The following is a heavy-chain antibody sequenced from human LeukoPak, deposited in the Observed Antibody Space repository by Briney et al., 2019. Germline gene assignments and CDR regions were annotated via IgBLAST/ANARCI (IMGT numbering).Heavy chain of an antibody. V-gene: IGHV4-59*08. D-gene: IGHD3-3*01. CDR2: IYYSGST. CDR1: GGSISSYY. Sequence: SETLSLTCTVSGGSISSYYWSWIRPPPGKGLEWIGYIYYSGSTNYNPSLKSRVTISVDTSKNQFSLKLSSVTAADTAVYYCARLAGFGVSKPNWYFDLWGRGTLVTVSS. CDR3: ARLAGFGVSKPNWYFDL. J-gene: IGHJ2*01.